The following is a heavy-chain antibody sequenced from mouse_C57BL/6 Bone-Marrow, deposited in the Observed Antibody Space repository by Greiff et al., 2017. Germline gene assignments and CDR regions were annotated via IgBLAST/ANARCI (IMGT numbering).Heavy chain of an antibody. CDR2: ISDGGSYT. Sequence: EVKLVESGGGLVKPGGSLKLSCAASGFTFSSYAMSWVRQTPEKRLEWVATISDGGSYTYYPDNVKGRFTISRDNAKNNLYLQMSHLKSEDTAMYYCARGAITTVPYYYAMDYWGQGTSGTVSS. J-gene: IGHJ4*01. CDR1: GFTFSSYA. CDR3: ARGAITTVPYYYAMDY. V-gene: IGHV5-4*03. D-gene: IGHD1-1*01.